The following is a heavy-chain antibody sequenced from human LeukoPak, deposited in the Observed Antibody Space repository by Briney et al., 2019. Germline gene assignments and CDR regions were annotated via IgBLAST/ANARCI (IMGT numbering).Heavy chain of an antibody. J-gene: IGHJ6*03. V-gene: IGHV1-2*02. Sequence: ASVTVSCKASGYTLTAYYMHWVRQAPGQGLEWMGWINPNTGGTNYAQKFQGRVTMTWDTSISTAYMELRGLRSDDTAVFYCASSDGYNKAGYYYYMDVWGKGTTVTVSS. D-gene: IGHD5-24*01. CDR1: GYTLTAYY. CDR3: ASSDGYNKAGYYYYMDV. CDR2: INPNTGGT.